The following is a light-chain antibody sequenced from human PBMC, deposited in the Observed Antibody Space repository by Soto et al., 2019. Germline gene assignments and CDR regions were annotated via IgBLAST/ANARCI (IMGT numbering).Light chain of an antibody. J-gene: IGKJ5*01. V-gene: IGKV3-20*01. CDR1: QTVSSK. CDR3: QFYGSSLIT. CDR2: DTS. Sequence: EIVLTQSPATLSSSPVERATLSFRASQTVSSKLAWYQHKPGQAPRLLIYDTSNRATGIPDRFSGSGSGTDFTLTISRLEPEDSAVYYCQFYGSSLITFGQGTRLEIK.